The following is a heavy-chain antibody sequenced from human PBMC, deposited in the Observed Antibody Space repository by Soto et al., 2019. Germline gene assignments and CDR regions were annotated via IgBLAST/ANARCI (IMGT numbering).Heavy chain of an antibody. J-gene: IGHJ5*02. V-gene: IGHV1-2*06. D-gene: IGHD1-26*01. CDR3: GRDGVGATPLGWFDP. Sequence: QVQLVQSGAEVKKPGASVKVSCKASGYTFIGYYIHWVRQAPGQGLEWMGRINPRSGDTTYAQKFQGRLTMTRDTSISTAYMELSSLRSDDTAVYYCGRDGVGATPLGWFDPWGQGSLXXVS. CDR2: INPRSGDT. CDR1: GYTFIGYY.